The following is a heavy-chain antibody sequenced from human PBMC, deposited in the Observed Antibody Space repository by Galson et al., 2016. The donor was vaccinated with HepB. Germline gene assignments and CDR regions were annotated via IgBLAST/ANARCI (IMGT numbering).Heavy chain of an antibody. CDR2: IYYSGRT. J-gene: IGHJ6*02. CDR3: ARDGANFFHQYYFGMDV. D-gene: IGHD2-2*01. V-gene: IGHV4-59*01. CDR1: GDSITNYY. Sequence: SETLSLTCTLSGDSITNYYWSWIRQTPGRGLEWIGHIYYSGRTSYNPSLKSRLTISVDTFNSQFSLKLNSVTAADTAVYYCARDGANFFHQYYFGMDVWGQGITVIVSS.